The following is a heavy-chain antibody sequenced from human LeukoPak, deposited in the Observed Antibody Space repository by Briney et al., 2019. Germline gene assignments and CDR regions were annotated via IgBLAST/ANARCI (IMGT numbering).Heavy chain of an antibody. V-gene: IGHV1-69*13. J-gene: IGHJ6*03. Sequence: SVKVSCKASGGTFSSYAISWVRQAPGQGLEWMGGIIPIFGTANYAQKFQGRVTITADESTSTAYMELSSLRSEDTAVYYCARGYYGSGSYYRDYYYYMDVWGKGTTVTISS. CDR3: ARGYYGSGSYYRDYYYYMDV. CDR1: GGTFSSYA. D-gene: IGHD3-10*01. CDR2: IIPIFGTA.